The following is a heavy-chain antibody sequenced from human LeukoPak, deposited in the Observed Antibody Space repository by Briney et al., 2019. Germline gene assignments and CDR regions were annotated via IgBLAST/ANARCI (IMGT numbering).Heavy chain of an antibody. V-gene: IGHV3-21*01. CDR1: GFTFSSYS. Sequence: GGSLRLSCAASGFTFSSYSMNWVRQAPGKGLEWVSSISSSSTYIYYADSVKGRFTVSRDNAKNSLYLQMDSLRAEDTAVYFCASQYTSSRIFDDWGQGTLVTVSS. CDR3: ASQYTSSRIFDD. J-gene: IGHJ4*02. CDR2: ISSSSTYI. D-gene: IGHD6-13*01.